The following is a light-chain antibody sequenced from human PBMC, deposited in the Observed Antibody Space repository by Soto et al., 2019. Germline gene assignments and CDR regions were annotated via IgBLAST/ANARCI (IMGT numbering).Light chain of an antibody. CDR1: SSDVGGYNY. CDR3: CSYAASNTFV. J-gene: IGLJ1*01. Sequence: QSVLTQPRSVSGSPGQSVTISCTGTSSDVGGYNYVSWYQQYSGKAPKVMIYDVSKRPSGVPDRFSGSKSGNTASLTISGLQAEDAADYYCCSYAASNTFVFGTGTKVTVL. CDR2: DVS. V-gene: IGLV2-11*01.